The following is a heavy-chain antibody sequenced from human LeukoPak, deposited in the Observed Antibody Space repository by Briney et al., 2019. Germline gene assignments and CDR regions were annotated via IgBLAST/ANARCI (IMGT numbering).Heavy chain of an antibody. CDR1: GGTFSSYA. V-gene: IGHV1-69*04. D-gene: IGHD5-24*01. CDR2: IIPILGKA. J-gene: IGHJ4*02. Sequence: ASVKVSCKASGGTFSSYAISWMRQAPGQGLEWMGRIIPILGKANYAQKFQGRVTITADKSTSTAYMELSILRSEDTAVYYCAREREMRRTDYWGQGTLVTVSS. CDR3: AREREMRRTDY.